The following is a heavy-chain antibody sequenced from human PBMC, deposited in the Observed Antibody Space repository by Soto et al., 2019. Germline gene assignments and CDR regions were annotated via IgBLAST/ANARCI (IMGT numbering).Heavy chain of an antibody. J-gene: IGHJ4*02. Sequence: EVQVLESGGGLVQPGGSLRLSCAASEFTFSSYAMSWVRQAPGKGLEWVSGISGSGGGTYYADSVKGRFTISRDNSKNTVYLQMKSLRAEDTAVYYCAKPHRDGYSTAFFYHWGQGTLVTVAS. CDR3: AKPHRDGYSTAFFYH. V-gene: IGHV3-23*01. D-gene: IGHD4-4*01. CDR2: ISGSGGGT. CDR1: EFTFSSYA.